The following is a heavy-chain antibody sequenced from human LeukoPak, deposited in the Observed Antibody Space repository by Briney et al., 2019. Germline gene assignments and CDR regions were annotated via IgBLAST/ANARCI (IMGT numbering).Heavy chain of an antibody. V-gene: IGHV4-39*07. CDR2: IYYSGST. J-gene: IGHJ4*02. Sequence: SETLSLTCTVAGGSISSSSYYWGWLRQPPGKGLEWIGSIYYSGSTYYNPSLKSRVTISVDTSKNQFSLKLSSVTAADTAVYYCARMVAASFDYWGQGTLVTVSS. D-gene: IGHD2-15*01. CDR3: ARMVAASFDY. CDR1: GGSISSSSYY.